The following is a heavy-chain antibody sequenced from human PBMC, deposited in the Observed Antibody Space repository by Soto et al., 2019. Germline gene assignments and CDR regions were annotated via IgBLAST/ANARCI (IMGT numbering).Heavy chain of an antibody. Sequence: QVQLVESGGGVVQPGRSRRLSCAASGFTFSSYGMHWVRQAPGKGLAWVAVIWNDGSNKYYADSVKGRFTISRDISKNTLYLQMNSLRVEDTAVYYCASDSGPEAAANVGPDYWGQGTLVTVSS. CDR2: IWNDGSNK. D-gene: IGHD2-2*01. V-gene: IGHV3-33*01. CDR3: ASDSGPEAAANVGPDY. J-gene: IGHJ4*02. CDR1: GFTFSSYG.